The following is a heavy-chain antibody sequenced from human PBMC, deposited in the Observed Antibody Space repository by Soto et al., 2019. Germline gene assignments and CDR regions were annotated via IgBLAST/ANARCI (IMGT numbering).Heavy chain of an antibody. D-gene: IGHD2-2*01. V-gene: IGHV1-3*01. J-gene: IGHJ4*02. CDR1: GYTFTDYA. Sequence: QVQLAQSGAEVRKPGASVKISCEASGYTFTDYAIHWVRQAPGQRFEWMGWINAGNGDTKFSRRVQGRVSITRDISASTDDMEPSSLTSEDTAVYYCTRDLTEQSTSYPFDCWGQGTLVTVSP. CDR3: TRDLTEQSTSYPFDC. CDR2: INAGNGDT.